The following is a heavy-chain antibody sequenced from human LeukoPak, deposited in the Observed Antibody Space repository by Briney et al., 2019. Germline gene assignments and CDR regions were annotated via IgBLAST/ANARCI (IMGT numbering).Heavy chain of an antibody. Sequence: GESLKISCEGSGYSFSNYWIGWVRQMPGKGLEWMGIIYPGDYETRYSPSFQGLVTISVDKSISTAYLQWSSLKASDTAMYYCAIPPGYCGNDCSFDHWGQGTLVTISS. CDR3: AIPPGYCGNDCSFDH. V-gene: IGHV5-51*01. J-gene: IGHJ4*02. D-gene: IGHD2-21*02. CDR1: GYSFSNYW. CDR2: IYPGDYET.